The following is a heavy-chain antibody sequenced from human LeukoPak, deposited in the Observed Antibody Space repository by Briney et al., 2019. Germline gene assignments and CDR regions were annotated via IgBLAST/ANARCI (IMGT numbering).Heavy chain of an antibody. D-gene: IGHD3-22*01. J-gene: IGHJ3*02. CDR3: AKQYYYDSSGAFDI. Sequence: ASVKVSCKASGYTFSSYAISWVRQAPGQGLEWMGWISPYNGNTKYAQKFQGRVTMTTDTSTSTAYMELRSLRSDDTAVYYCAKQYYYDSSGAFDIWGQGTMVTVSS. CDR2: ISPYNGNT. CDR1: GYTFSSYA. V-gene: IGHV1-18*04.